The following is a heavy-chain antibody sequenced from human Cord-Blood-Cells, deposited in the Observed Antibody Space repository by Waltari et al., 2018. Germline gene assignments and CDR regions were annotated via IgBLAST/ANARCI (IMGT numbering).Heavy chain of an antibody. J-gene: IGHJ4*02. V-gene: IGHV5-51*01. CDR1: GYSFNSYW. CDR2: IDPGDSDT. Sequence: EVQLVQSGAEVKKPGESLKISCKGSGYSFNSYWIGWVRQMPGKGLEWMGIIDPGDSDTRYSPSFQAQVTISADKSISTAYLQWSSLKASDTAMYYCARSYYDILTGYTAFDYWGQGTLVTVSS. CDR3: ARSYYDILTGYTAFDY. D-gene: IGHD3-9*01.